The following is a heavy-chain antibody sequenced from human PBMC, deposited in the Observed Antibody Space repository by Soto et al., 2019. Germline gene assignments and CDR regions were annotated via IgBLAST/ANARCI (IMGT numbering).Heavy chain of an antibody. V-gene: IGHV1-46*03. J-gene: IGHJ4*02. CDR3: ASHLNYGHPPYYFGF. CDR2: INPSGGST. CDR1: GYTFTSYY. Sequence: ASVKVSCKASGYTFTSYYMHWVRQGPGQGLEWMGIINPSGGSTSYAQKFQGRVTMTRDPSTSTVYMELSSLRSEDTAVYYCASHLNYGHPPYYFGFRGQGPLLTGSS. D-gene: IGHD4-17*01.